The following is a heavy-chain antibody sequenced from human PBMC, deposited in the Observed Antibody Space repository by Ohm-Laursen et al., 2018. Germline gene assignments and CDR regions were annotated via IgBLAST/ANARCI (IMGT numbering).Heavy chain of an antibody. J-gene: IGHJ4*02. CDR3: ARAHGSPGQLAYYFDY. Sequence: SETLSLTCTVSGGSISSYYWSWIRQPPGKGLEWIGEINHSGSTNYNPSLKSRVTISVDTSKNQFSLKLSSVTAADTAVYYCARAHGSPGQLAYYFDYWGQGTLVTVSS. V-gene: IGHV4-34*01. D-gene: IGHD6-6*01. CDR1: GGSISSYY. CDR2: INHSGST.